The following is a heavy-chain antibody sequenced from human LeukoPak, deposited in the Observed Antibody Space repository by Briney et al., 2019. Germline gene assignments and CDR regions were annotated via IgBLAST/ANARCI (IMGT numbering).Heavy chain of an antibody. D-gene: IGHD7-27*01. Sequence: GGSLRLSCVASGFTLSNSWMSWVRQAPGKGLEWVANMNPDGSGKYYVDSVRGRFTISRDNAKNSLYLQMNSLRAEDTAVYYCGRDPAWGAIDYWGQGTLVTVSS. V-gene: IGHV3-7*01. CDR3: GRDPAWGAIDY. J-gene: IGHJ4*02. CDR2: MNPDGSGK. CDR1: GFTLSNSW.